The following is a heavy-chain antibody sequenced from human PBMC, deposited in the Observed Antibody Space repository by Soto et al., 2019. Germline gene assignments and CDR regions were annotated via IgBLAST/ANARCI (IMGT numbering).Heavy chain of an antibody. J-gene: IGHJ6*02. V-gene: IGHV3-15*01. CDR2: IKSKTDGGTT. D-gene: IGHD2-2*01. CDR3: TTDSDIVVVPAAMGADYYYYYGMDV. CDR1: GFTFSNAW. Sequence: EVQLVESGGGLVKPGGSLRLSCAASGFTFSNAWMSWVRQAPGKGLEWVGRIKSKTDGGTTDYAAPVKGRFTISRDDSKNTLYLQMNSLKTEETAVYYCTTDSDIVVVPAAMGADYYYYYGMDVWGQGTTVTVSS.